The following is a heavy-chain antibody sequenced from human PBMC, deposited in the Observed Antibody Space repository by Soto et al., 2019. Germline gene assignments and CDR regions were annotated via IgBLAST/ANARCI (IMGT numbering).Heavy chain of an antibody. J-gene: IGHJ4*02. CDR3: ARERSSGWYVDY. CDR1: GYTFTNYG. CDR2: ISAYNGNT. D-gene: IGHD6-19*01. V-gene: IGHV1-18*01. Sequence: ASVKVSCKASGYTFTNYGISWVRQAPGQGLEWMGWISAYNGNTKYAQKLQGRVTMTTDTSTSTAYMELRSLRSDDTAVYYCARERSSGWYVDYWGQGTLVTVSS.